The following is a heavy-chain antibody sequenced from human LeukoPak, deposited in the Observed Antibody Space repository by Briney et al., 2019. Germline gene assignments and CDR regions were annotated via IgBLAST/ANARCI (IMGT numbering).Heavy chain of an antibody. Sequence: ASVKVSCKASGGTFSSYTISWVRQAPAQGLEWMGRIIPLLDIAHYAQKFQGRVTITADKSTSTAYMELSSLRSEDTAMYYCARSDGYGYNWFDPWGQGTLVTVSS. J-gene: IGHJ5*02. D-gene: IGHD5-18*01. V-gene: IGHV1-69*02. CDR3: ARSDGYGYNWFDP. CDR1: GGTFSSYT. CDR2: IIPLLDIA.